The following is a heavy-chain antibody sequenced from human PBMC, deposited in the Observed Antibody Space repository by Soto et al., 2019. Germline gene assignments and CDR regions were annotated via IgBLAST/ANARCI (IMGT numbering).Heavy chain of an antibody. Sequence: QITLNESGPTVVRPTETLTLTCRFSGFSLTTSGVGVGWIRQSPGKAPEWLALIYWDDDKRYSASLKRRLTNTKDTSKHQVVLTVSDLDPTDTATYYCAHRVLRTVFGLVTTTAIYFDFWGQGTPVAVSS. CDR3: AHRVLRTVFGLVTTTAIYFDF. V-gene: IGHV2-5*02. CDR2: IYWDDDK. J-gene: IGHJ4*02. CDR1: GFSLTTSGVG. D-gene: IGHD3-3*01.